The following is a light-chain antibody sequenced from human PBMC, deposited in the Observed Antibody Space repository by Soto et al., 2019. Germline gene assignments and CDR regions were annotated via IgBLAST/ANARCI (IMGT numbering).Light chain of an antibody. Sequence: DIQLTQSPSFLSASVGDRVTITCRASQGISSYLAWYQQKPGKAPKLLIYAASTLQSGVPSRFSGSGSGTEFTLTISSLQPEDFATYYCQQLNSYPLTFGQGPSWRSN. J-gene: IGKJ2*01. CDR1: QGISSY. CDR2: AAS. V-gene: IGKV1-9*01. CDR3: QQLNSYPLT.